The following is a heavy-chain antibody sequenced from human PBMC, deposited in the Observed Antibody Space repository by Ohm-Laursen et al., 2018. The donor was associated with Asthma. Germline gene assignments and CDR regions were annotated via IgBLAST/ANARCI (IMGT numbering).Heavy chain of an antibody. CDR3: ARDSSSAPYYYYYGMDV. CDR1: GGTFSSYA. J-gene: IGHJ6*02. CDR2: IIPIFGTA. Sequence: SSVKVSCKASGGTFSSYAISWVRQAPGQGLEWMGGIIPIFGTANYAQKFQGRVTITADESTSTAYMELSSLRSEDTAVYYCARDSSSAPYYYYYGMDVWGQGTTVTVSS. D-gene: IGHD6-6*01. V-gene: IGHV1-69*01.